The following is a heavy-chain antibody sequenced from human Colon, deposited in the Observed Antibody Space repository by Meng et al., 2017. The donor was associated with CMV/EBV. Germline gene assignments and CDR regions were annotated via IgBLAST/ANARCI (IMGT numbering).Heavy chain of an antibody. CDR1: QFSFNNFW. CDR2: ISPDGINQ. D-gene: IGHD6-19*01. V-gene: IGHV3-30*03. CDR3: ARDVGLAVSGTDLSSPDF. Sequence: GESLKISCTSSQFSFNNFWMNWVRQAPGKGLEWVAVISPDGINQYYTDSVKGRFTISRDNSKNTLYLQMNSLRPEDTAVYYCARDVGLAVSGTDLSSPDFWGQGTLVTVSS. J-gene: IGHJ4*02.